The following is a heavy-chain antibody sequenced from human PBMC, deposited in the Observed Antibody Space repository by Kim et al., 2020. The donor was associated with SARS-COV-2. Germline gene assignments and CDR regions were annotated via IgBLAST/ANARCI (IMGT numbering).Heavy chain of an antibody. CDR1: GFTFSSYA. CDR3: AKAEAAADTDWLTYYYHMDV. J-gene: IGHJ6*03. CDR2: ISGSGGST. D-gene: IGHD6-13*01. Sequence: GGSLRLSCAASGFTFSSYAMSWVRQAPGKGLEWVSVISGSGGSTYYADSVKGRFTISRDNSKNTLYLQMNSLRAEDTAVYYCAKAEAAADTDWLTYYYHMDVWGKGATVTVSS. V-gene: IGHV3-23*01.